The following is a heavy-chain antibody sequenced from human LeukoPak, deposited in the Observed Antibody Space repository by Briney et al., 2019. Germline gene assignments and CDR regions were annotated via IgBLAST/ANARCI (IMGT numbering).Heavy chain of an antibody. V-gene: IGHV4-30-2*01. Sequence: SETLSLTCAVSGGSISSGGYSWSWIRQPPGKGLEWIRYIYHSGSTYYNPSLKSRVTISVDRSKNQFSLKLSSVTAADTAVYYCARGYYYDSSGYYPPYYYYYGMDVWGQGTTVTVSS. CDR2: IYHSGST. D-gene: IGHD3-22*01. CDR1: GGSISSGGYS. CDR3: ARGYYYDSSGYYPPYYYYYGMDV. J-gene: IGHJ6*02.